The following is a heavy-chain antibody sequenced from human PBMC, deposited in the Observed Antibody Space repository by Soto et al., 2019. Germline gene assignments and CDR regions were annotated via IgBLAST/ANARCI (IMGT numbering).Heavy chain of an antibody. CDR3: ARDFQILSCGFDLFDAFEI. J-gene: IGHJ3*02. V-gene: IGHV1-69*04. CDR2: IIPILGIA. CDR1: GGTFSSYT. Sequence: SVKVSCKAYGGTFSSYTISWVRQAPGQGLEWMGRIIPILGIANYAQKFQGRVTITADKSTSTAYMELSSLRSEDTAVYYCARDFQILSCGFDLFDAFEIWGQVTMVT. D-gene: IGHD5-18*01.